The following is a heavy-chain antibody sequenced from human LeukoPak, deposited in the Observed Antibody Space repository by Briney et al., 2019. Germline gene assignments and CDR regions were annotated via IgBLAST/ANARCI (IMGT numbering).Heavy chain of an antibody. CDR3: ARERREMAVAVETVGVIDY. D-gene: IGHD6-19*01. Sequence: ASVKVSCKASGYTFTSYGISWVRQAPGQGLEWMGIINPSGGSTSYAQKFQGRVTMTRDMSTSTVYMELSSLRSEDTAVYYCARERREMAVAVETVGVIDYWGQGTLVTVSS. V-gene: IGHV1-46*01. CDR1: GYTFTSYG. CDR2: INPSGGST. J-gene: IGHJ4*02.